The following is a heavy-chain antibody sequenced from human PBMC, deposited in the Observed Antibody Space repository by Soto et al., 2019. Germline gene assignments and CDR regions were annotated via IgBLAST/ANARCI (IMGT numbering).Heavy chain of an antibody. CDR1: GFKFSTYA. CDR2: MSYDGSNT. J-gene: IGHJ4*02. CDR3: AKRKRGAPVSYFDF. D-gene: IGHD1-26*01. Sequence: GGSLRLSCAASGFKFSTYAMDWVRQAPGKGLEWVAVMSYDGSNTYYADSVKGRFTISRDNSKNTLYLQMNSLRPADTGVYYCAKRKRGAPVSYFDFWGQGTLVTVSS. V-gene: IGHV3-30*18.